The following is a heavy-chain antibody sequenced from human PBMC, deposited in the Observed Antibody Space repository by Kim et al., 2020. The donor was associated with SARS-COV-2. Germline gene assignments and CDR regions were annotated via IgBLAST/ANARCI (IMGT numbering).Heavy chain of an antibody. J-gene: IGHJ4*02. CDR2: IYYSGST. CDR3: ARHDCSSTSCYYFDY. CDR1: GGSISSSSYY. D-gene: IGHD2-2*01. Sequence: SETLSLTCTVSGGSISSSSYYWGWIRQPPGKGLEWIGSIYYSGSTYYNPSLKSRVTISVDTSKNQFSLKLSSVTAADTAVYYCARHDCSSTSCYYFDYWGQGTLVTVSS. V-gene: IGHV4-39*01.